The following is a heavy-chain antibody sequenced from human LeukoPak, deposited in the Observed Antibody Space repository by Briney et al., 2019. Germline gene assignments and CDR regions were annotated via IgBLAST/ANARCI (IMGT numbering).Heavy chain of an antibody. Sequence: GGSLRLSCAASGFTFNNYGMHWVRQAPGKGLEWVAIIWYDGSNMYYADSVKGRFTISRDNAKNTLYLQMNSLRAEDTAVYYCARASGYGDYGHAFDIWGQGTMVTVSS. CDR2: IWYDGSNM. CDR1: GFTFNNYG. V-gene: IGHV3-33*01. D-gene: IGHD4-17*01. CDR3: ARASGYGDYGHAFDI. J-gene: IGHJ3*02.